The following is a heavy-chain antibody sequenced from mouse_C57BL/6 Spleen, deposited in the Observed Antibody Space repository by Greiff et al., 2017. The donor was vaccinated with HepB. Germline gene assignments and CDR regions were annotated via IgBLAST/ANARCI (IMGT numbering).Heavy chain of an antibody. CDR1: GFTFSSYA. Sequence: EVQVVESGEGLVKPGGSLKLSCAASGFTFSSYAMSWVRQTPEKRLEWVAYISSGGDYIYYADTVKGRFTISRDNARNTLYLQMSSLKSEDTAMYYCTRDRVYDYGDYYAMDYWGQGTSVTVSS. D-gene: IGHD2-4*01. J-gene: IGHJ4*01. CDR2: ISSGGDYI. V-gene: IGHV5-9-1*02. CDR3: TRDRVYDYGDYYAMDY.